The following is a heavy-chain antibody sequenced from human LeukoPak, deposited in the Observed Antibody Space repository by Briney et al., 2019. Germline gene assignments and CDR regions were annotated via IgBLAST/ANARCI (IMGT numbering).Heavy chain of an antibody. D-gene: IGHD5-12*01. V-gene: IGHV3-23*01. CDR3: APDPNKWLRNY. J-gene: IGHJ4*02. Sequence: PGGSLRLSCAASGFTFSSYAMNWVRQAPGKGLEWVSSISGSGGSTYYADSVKGRFTISRDNSKNTLNLQMNNLRAEDTAIYYCAPDPNKWLRNYWGQGTLVTVSS. CDR2: ISGSGGST. CDR1: GFTFSSYA.